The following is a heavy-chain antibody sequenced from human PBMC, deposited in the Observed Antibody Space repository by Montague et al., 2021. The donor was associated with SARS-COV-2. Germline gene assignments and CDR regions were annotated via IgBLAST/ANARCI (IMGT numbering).Heavy chain of an antibody. CDR3: ATQEDPSGWIPGPFDF. CDR2: IYYRGST. V-gene: IGHV4-39*01. D-gene: IGHD6-19*01. J-gene: IGHJ4*02. Sequence: SGTLSLTCTVSGGSISSSSYYWAWIRQPPGKGLEWIGSIYYRGSTYYNPSLKSRAFISVDTSKNQLSLTLTSVTAADTAVYYCATQEDPSGWIPGPFDFWGQGTLLSVSS. CDR1: GGSISSSSYY.